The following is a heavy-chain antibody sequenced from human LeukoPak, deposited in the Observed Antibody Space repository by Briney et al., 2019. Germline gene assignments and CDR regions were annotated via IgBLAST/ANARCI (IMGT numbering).Heavy chain of an antibody. Sequence: GGSLRLSCAVSGLTLSNYWMNWVRQAPGKGLEWVANINPDGGEERYVDSVKGRFVISRDNARNSLYLQMNSLRAEDTAVYYCAIWGADQNYWGQGTLVTVSS. D-gene: IGHD3-16*01. V-gene: IGHV3-7*02. CDR3: AIWGADQNY. CDR2: INPDGGEE. CDR1: GLTLSNYW. J-gene: IGHJ4*02.